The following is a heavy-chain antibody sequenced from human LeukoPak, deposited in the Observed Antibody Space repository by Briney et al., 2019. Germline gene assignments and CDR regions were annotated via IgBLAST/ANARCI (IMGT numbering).Heavy chain of an antibody. D-gene: IGHD6-19*01. CDR1: GGLITSTIHY. CDR3: ARQPTVKRGAVASNFDY. J-gene: IGHJ4*02. CDR2: IYYNCIT. V-gene: IGHV4-39*01. Sequence: PSETLSLTCSVSGGLITSTIHYWAWNRQPPGQGLEWIARIYYNCITYYNASLESRVTMSVDTSRNQFSLRLSSVSAADTSVYYCARQPTVKRGAVASNFDYWGQGTLVTVSS.